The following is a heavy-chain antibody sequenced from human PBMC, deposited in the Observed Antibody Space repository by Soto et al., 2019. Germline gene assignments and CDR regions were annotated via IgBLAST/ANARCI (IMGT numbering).Heavy chain of an antibody. CDR1: GGSSSSYC. CDR2: IYYSTST. D-gene: IGHD3-9*01. CDR3: ARHYDILTGYYGSALWFDP. Sequence: SETLSLPCTVSGGSSSSYCWSWIRQPAGKGLEWIRYIYYSTSTNYNHSHKSRVTISVDTSKNQFSLKLSSVTAADTAVYYCARHYDILTGYYGSALWFDPWGQGPLVTVSS. V-gene: IGHV4-59*08. J-gene: IGHJ5*02.